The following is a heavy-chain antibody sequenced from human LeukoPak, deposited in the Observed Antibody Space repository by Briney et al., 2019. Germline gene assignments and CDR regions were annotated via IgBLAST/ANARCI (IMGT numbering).Heavy chain of an antibody. CDR2: ISSSSSTI. Sequence: GGSLRLSCAASGFTFSSYSMNWVRQAPGKGLEWVSYISSSSSTIYYAGSVKGRFTISRDNAKNSLYLQMNSLRAEDTAVYYCASIQLWLHNYYMDVWGKGTTVTVSS. CDR1: GFTFSSYS. J-gene: IGHJ6*03. D-gene: IGHD5-18*01. V-gene: IGHV3-48*01. CDR3: ASIQLWLHNYYMDV.